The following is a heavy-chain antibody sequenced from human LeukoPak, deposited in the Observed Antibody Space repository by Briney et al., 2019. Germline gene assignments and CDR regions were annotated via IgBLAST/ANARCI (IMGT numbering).Heavy chain of an antibody. CDR3: AKDPTPYYYDSSGYPGG. CDR1: GFTFSSYG. Sequence: GGSLRLSCAASGFTFSSYGMHWVRQAPGKGLEWVAVIWYDGSNKYYADSVKGRFTISRDNSKNTLYLQMNSLRAEDTAVYYCAKDPTPYYYDSSGYPGGWGQGTLVTVSS. CDR2: IWYDGSNK. D-gene: IGHD3-22*01. V-gene: IGHV3-30*02. J-gene: IGHJ4*02.